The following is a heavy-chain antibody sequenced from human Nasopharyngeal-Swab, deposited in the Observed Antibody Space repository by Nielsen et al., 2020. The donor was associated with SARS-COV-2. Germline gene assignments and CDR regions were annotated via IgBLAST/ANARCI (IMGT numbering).Heavy chain of an antibody. Sequence: GGSLRLSCAGSGFTFSSYSMNWVRQALGKGLEWVSSISSSSSYIYYADSVKGRFTISRDNAKNSLYLQMNSLRAEDTAVYYCARGQAGYCSSTSCYPYYYYYYMDVWGKGTTVTVSS. V-gene: IGHV3-21*01. D-gene: IGHD2-2*01. CDR2: ISSSSSYI. CDR3: ARGQAGYCSSTSCYPYYYYYYMDV. CDR1: GFTFSSYS. J-gene: IGHJ6*03.